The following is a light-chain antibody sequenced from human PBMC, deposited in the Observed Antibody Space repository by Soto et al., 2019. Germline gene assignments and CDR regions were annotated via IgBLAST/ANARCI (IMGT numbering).Light chain of an antibody. Sequence: DIQMTLSLFTLPASVGDRVTMTCRASQNINNWLAWYQQKPGKGPSLLIYKASNLESGVSSRFSGSGSGTEFTLTISSLQPDDIRTYYCQQTNRYLWTFGHVTKVDI. CDR1: QNINNW. J-gene: IGKJ1*01. CDR3: QQTNRYLWT. CDR2: KAS. V-gene: IGKV1-5*03.